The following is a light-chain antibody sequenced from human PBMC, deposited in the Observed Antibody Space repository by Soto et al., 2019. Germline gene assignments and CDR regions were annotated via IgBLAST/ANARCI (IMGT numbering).Light chain of an antibody. V-gene: IGKV1-39*01. Sequence: DIQMTQSPASLSASVGDRVTITCRASQSISSNLNWYQQKQWKAPKLLIYAASNLRSGVPSRFSGSGSGTDFTLTISSLQPEDFAAYYCQQSFNTPRAFGQGTRLEIK. CDR2: AAS. J-gene: IGKJ5*01. CDR1: QSISSN. CDR3: QQSFNTPRA.